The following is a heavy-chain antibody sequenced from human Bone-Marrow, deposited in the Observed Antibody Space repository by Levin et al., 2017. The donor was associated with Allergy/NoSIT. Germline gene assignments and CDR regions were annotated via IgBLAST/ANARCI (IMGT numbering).Heavy chain of an antibody. CDR3: TTPGWGPTYSIAAAGTEPLYYYDYGMDV. D-gene: IGHD6-13*01. CDR1: GFTFSNAW. J-gene: IGHJ6*02. CDR2: IKSKTDGGTT. V-gene: IGHV3-15*07. Sequence: GESLKISCAASGFTFSNAWMNWVRQAPGKGLEWVGRIKSKTDGGTTDYAAPVKGRFTISRDDSKNTLYLQMNSLKTEDTAVYYCTTPGWGPTYSIAAAGTEPLYYYDYGMDVWGQGTTVTVSS.